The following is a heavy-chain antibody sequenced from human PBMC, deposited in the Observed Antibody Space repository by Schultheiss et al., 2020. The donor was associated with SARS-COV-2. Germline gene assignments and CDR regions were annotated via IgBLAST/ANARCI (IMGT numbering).Heavy chain of an antibody. CDR1: GFTFSSYA. D-gene: IGHD1-1*01. Sequence: GESLKISCAASGFTFSSYAMHWVRQAPGKGFEWISHIRSDGAITDYADSVKGRFTISRDNVRNSVYLQMSSLRVEDTATYYCARAWDSRGYLSPDYYYGMDVWGQGTTVTVSS. J-gene: IGHJ6*02. CDR2: IRSDGAIT. CDR3: ARAWDSRGYLSPDYYYGMDV. V-gene: IGHV3-48*03.